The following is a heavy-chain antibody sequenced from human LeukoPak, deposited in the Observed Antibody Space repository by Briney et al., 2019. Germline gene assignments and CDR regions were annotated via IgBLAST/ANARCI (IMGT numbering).Heavy chain of an antibody. D-gene: IGHD4-17*01. CDR2: INWNGGST. J-gene: IGHJ2*01. Sequence: PGGSLRLSCAASGFTFDDYGMSWARQAPGKELEWVSGINWNGGSTGYADSVKGRFTISRDNAKNSLYLQMNSLRAEDTALYYCARVYDYGERKYWYFDLWGRGTLVTVPS. CDR1: GFTFDDYG. CDR3: ARVYDYGERKYWYFDL. V-gene: IGHV3-20*04.